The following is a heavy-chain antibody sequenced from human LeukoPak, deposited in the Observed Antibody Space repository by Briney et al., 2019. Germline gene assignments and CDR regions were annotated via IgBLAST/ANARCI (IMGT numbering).Heavy chain of an antibody. CDR3: ARRSSGWWFDC. CDR1: GGSISGDY. V-gene: IGHV4-4*07. D-gene: IGHD3-22*01. J-gene: IGHJ4*02. CDR2: IHTSGST. Sequence: SETLSLTCTVSGGSISGDYWSWIRQPAGKGPEWIGRIHTSGSTNYNPSLKSRVTTSVDTSKNQVSLKLSSVTAADTAVYYCARRSSGWWFDCWGQGTLVTVSS.